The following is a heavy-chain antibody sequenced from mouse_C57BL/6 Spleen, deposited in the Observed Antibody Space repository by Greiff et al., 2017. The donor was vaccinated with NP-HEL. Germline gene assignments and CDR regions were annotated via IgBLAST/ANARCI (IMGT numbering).Heavy chain of an antibody. D-gene: IGHD3-3*01. CDR3: ARDVGDGAY. V-gene: IGHV1-26*01. J-gene: IGHJ3*01. CDR2: INPNNGGT. Sequence: VQLQQSGPELVKPGASVKISCKASGYTFTDYYMNWVKQSHGKSLEWIGDINPNNGGTSYNQKFKGKATLTVDKSSSTAYMELRSLTSEDSAVYSCARDVGDGAYWGQGTLVTVSA. CDR1: GYTFTDYY.